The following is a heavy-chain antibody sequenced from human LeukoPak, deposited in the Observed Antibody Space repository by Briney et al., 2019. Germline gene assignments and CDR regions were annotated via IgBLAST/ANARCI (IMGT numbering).Heavy chain of an antibody. CDR1: GGSISSGSYY. Sequence: PSETLSLTCTVSGGSISSGSYYWSWIRQPAGKGLEWIGRIYTSGSTNYNPSLKSRVTISVDTSKNRFSLKLSSVTAADTAVYYCARDAEWFGELQNWFDPWGQGTLVTVSS. D-gene: IGHD3-10*01. V-gene: IGHV4-61*02. J-gene: IGHJ5*02. CDR3: ARDAEWFGELQNWFDP. CDR2: IYTSGST.